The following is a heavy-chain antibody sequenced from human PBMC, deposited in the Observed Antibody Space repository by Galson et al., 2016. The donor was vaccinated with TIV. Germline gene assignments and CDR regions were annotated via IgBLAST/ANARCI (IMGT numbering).Heavy chain of an antibody. Sequence: SLRLSCAASGFTFGSYAMTWVRQTPGKGLEWVAIISHDGNNKDVADSVQGRFTISRDSSKNTVYLQMNNLRPEDTALYFCTRDGRGNWQYVDYFDYWGQGTLVTVSS. CDR3: TRDGRGNWQYVDYFDY. CDR1: GFTFGSYA. J-gene: IGHJ4*02. CDR2: ISHDGNNK. D-gene: IGHD1-14*01. V-gene: IGHV3-30*03.